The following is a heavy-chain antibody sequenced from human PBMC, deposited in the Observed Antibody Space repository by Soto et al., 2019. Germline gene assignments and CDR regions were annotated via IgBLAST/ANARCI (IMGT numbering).Heavy chain of an antibody. V-gene: IGHV3-15*01. J-gene: IGHJ4*02. D-gene: IGHD4-4*01. Sequence: PGGSLRLSCAASGFTFRDAWMSWVRQTPGKGLEWVGLIKANAAGGTAHFAAPVTGRFTIARDDSKNTVYLQMNGLKTEDTAVYYCATDKPVIGQGDFEYWGPGTLVTVSS. CDR3: ATDKPVIGQGDFEY. CDR2: IKANAAGGTA. CDR1: GFTFRDAW.